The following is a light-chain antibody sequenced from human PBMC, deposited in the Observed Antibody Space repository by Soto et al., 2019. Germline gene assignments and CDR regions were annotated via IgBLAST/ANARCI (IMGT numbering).Light chain of an antibody. CDR3: QQCNNWPPLT. Sequence: EIVMTQSPVTLSLSPGERATLSCRASQTIGDNLAWYQQKPGQAPRLLFYRASIRATGIPARFSGSGSGTEFTLTIGSLRSEDFAVYYCQQCNNWPPLTFGGGTKVEI. J-gene: IGKJ4*01. CDR1: QTIGDN. V-gene: IGKV3-15*01. CDR2: RAS.